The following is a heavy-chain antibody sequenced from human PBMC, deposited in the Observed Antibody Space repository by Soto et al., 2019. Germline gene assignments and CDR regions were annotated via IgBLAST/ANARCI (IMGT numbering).Heavy chain of an antibody. CDR1: GFTFSSFS. CDR3: ARERVTMIVGFYYFDF. D-gene: IGHD3-22*01. CDR2: IYSGGDS. J-gene: IGHJ4*02. V-gene: IGHV3-66*01. Sequence: PGGSLRLSCAASGFTFSSFSMHWVRQAPGKGLEWVSLIYSGGDSFYADSVKDRFTISRDTSKNTVYLQIDSLRAEDTAVYYCARERVTMIVGFYYFDFWGQGTLVPVTS.